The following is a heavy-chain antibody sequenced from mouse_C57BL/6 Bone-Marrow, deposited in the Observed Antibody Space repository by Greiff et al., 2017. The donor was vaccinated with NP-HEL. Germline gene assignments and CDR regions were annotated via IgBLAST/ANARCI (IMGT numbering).Heavy chain of an antibody. V-gene: IGHV5-9-1*02. CDR3: TRGGVVLYYYAMDY. CDR1: GFTFSSYA. D-gene: IGHD1-1*01. J-gene: IGHJ4*01. Sequence: EVKLVESGEGLVKPGGSLKLSCAASGFTFSSYAMSWVRQTPEKRLEWVAYISSGGDYIYYADTVKGRFTISRDNARNTLYLQMSSLKSEDTAMYYCTRGGVVLYYYAMDYWGQGTSVTVSS. CDR2: ISSGGDYI.